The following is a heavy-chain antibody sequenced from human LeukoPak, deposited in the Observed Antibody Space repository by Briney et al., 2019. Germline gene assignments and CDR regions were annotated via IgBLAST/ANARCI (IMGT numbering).Heavy chain of an antibody. Sequence: GESLKISCKGSGYRFTNYWIGWVRQMPGKGLEWMGIIYPGDSDTRYSPSFQGQVTISADKSISTAYLQWSSLKASDTAMFYCAKSASWINFDYWGQGTLVTVSS. D-gene: IGHD2-2*03. CDR3: AKSASWINFDY. J-gene: IGHJ4*02. CDR2: IYPGDSDT. V-gene: IGHV5-51*01. CDR1: GYRFTNYW.